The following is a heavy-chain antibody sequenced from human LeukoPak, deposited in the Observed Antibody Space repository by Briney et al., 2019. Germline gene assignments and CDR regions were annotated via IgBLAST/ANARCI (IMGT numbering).Heavy chain of an antibody. CDR1: GGPISSSSYY. J-gene: IGHJ5*02. D-gene: IGHD3-22*01. V-gene: IGHV4-39*07. CDR2: IYYSGST. CDR3: AREKWGGPYYYDSSGYPTYYFDP. Sequence: SETLSLTCTVSGGPISSSSYYWGWIRQPPGKGLEWIGSIYYSGSTYYNPSLKSRVTISVDTSKNQFSLKLSSVTAADTAVYYCAREKWGGPYYYDSSGYPTYYFDPWGQGTLVTVSS.